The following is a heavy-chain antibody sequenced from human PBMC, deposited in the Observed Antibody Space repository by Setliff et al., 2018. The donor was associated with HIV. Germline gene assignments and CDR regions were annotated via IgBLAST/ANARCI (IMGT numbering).Heavy chain of an antibody. CDR3: ANLWELGA. D-gene: IGHD3-16*01. CDR1: GFTFSSYA. CDR2: ISASGGSI. V-gene: IGHV3-23*01. J-gene: IGHJ5*02. Sequence: GGSLRLSCAASGFTFSSYAMSWVRQAPGKGLEWVSGISASGGSIYYADSVKGRFTISRDNSKNTLYLQMSSLRAEDTAVYLCANLWELGAWGQGTLVTVSS.